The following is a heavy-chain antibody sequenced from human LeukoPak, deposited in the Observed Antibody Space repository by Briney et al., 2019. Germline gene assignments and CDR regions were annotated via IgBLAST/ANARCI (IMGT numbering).Heavy chain of an antibody. Sequence: ASVKVSCKASGYSFTGYFMHWVRQAPGQGLEWMGWINPNSGGTNYAQKFQGRVTMTRDTSISTAYMELSRLRSDETAVYYCAREEDLVVVPYYWGQGTPVTVSS. V-gene: IGHV1-2*02. CDR3: AREEDLVVVPYY. CDR1: GYSFTGYF. CDR2: INPNSGGT. J-gene: IGHJ4*02. D-gene: IGHD2-2*01.